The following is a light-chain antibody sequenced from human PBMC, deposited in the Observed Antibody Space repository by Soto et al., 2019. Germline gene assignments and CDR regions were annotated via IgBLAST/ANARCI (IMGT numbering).Light chain of an antibody. CDR1: QDVGRY. Sequence: SAGDRVAIACRASQDVGRYLAWYQQKPGQAPKLLIYGASTLQSGVPSRFSGGGSGTDFTLTISCLQSEDFATYYCQHYKNYPWTFGQGTKVDIK. V-gene: IGKV1-8*01. J-gene: IGKJ1*01. CDR3: QHYKNYPWT. CDR2: GAS.